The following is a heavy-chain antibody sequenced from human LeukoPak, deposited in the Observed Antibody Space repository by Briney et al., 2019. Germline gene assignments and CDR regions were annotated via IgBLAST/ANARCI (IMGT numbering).Heavy chain of an antibody. J-gene: IGHJ5*02. D-gene: IGHD3-22*01. CDR2: IYSGGST. CDR1: GFTFSSCA. CDR3: AREIYYYDSSGSLSWFDP. V-gene: IGHV3-53*01. Sequence: GGSLRLSCAASGFTFSSCAMSWVRQAPGKGLEWVSVIYSGGSTYYADSVKGRFTISRDNSKNTLYLQLNSLRAEDTAVYYCAREIYYYDSSGSLSWFDPWGQGTLVTVSS.